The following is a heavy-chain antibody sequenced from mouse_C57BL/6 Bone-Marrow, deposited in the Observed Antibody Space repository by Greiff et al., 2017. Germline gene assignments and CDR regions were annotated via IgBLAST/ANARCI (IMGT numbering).Heavy chain of an antibody. J-gene: IGHJ4*01. Sequence: QVQLQQSGAELVKPGASVKLSCKASGYTFTSYWMHWVKQRPGQGLEWIGMIHPNSGSTNYNEKFKSKATLTVDKSSSTAYMQLSSLTSEDSAVYYCAREGRYAMDYWGQGTSVTVSS. CDR2: IHPNSGST. CDR1: GYTFTSYW. CDR3: AREGRYAMDY. V-gene: IGHV1-64*01.